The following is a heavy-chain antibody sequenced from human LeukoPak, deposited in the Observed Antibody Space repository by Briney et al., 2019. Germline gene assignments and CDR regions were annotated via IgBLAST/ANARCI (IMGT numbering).Heavy chain of an antibody. CDR1: GGTFSNYA. Sequence: SVKVSCKASGGTFSNYALSWVRQVPGQGLEWMGATIPIFNAANYAQKFKGRVTITADESTSTAYMELRSLRSEDTAVYYCARARTDYYDSSGSPFKYWGQGTLITVSS. CDR3: ARARTDYYDSSGSPFKY. V-gene: IGHV1-69*01. D-gene: IGHD3-22*01. J-gene: IGHJ4*01. CDR2: TIPIFNAA.